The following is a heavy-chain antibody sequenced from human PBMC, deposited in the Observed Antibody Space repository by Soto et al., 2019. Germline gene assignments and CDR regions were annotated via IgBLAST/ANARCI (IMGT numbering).Heavy chain of an antibody. J-gene: IGHJ4*02. D-gene: IGHD2-2*01. Sequence: PGWSLRLACASSGLTFRSYGMHWVRQAPGKGLEWVAVISYDGSNKYYADSVKGRFTISRDNSKNTLYLQMNSLRAEDTAVYYCAREDTVVPAAILDFWGQGTLVLVSS. CDR1: GLTFRSYG. V-gene: IGHV3-30*03. CDR2: ISYDGSNK. CDR3: AREDTVVPAAILDF.